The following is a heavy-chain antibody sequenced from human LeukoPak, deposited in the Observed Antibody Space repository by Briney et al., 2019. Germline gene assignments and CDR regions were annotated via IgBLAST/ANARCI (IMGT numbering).Heavy chain of an antibody. J-gene: IGHJ4*02. CDR2: IKEDESEI. D-gene: IGHD3-10*01. V-gene: IGHV3-7*01. CDR3: VTDQTGRHPYFFDY. CDR1: GFNFSTYW. Sequence: GGSLRLSCAASGFNFSTYWMTWVRQVLGQGLEWVANIKEDESEIYYVDAVKGRFSISRDNAKTSLYLQMNNLSVADTAVYYCVTDQTGRHPYFFDYWGQGTLVTVSS.